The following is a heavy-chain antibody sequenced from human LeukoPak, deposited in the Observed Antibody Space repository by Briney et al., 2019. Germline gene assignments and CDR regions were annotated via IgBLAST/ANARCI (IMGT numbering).Heavy chain of an antibody. J-gene: IGHJ6*03. V-gene: IGHV1-2*02. CDR1: GFTLTGYY. CDR2: IKPNSGDT. Sequence: ASVKVSCKASGFTLTGYYMHCVRQDPRQGLQWMGWIKPNSGDTDYAQKCQGRVTMTRDTSISTVYMELSSLRSDDTAVYYCARADSVPAGDYHYWYMDVWGKGTTVTVSS. D-gene: IGHD2-2*01. CDR3: ARADSVPAGDYHYWYMDV.